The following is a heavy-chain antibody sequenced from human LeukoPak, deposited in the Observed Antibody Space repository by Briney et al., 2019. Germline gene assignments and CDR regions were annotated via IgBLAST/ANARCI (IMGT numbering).Heavy chain of an antibody. D-gene: IGHD6-13*01. Sequence: ASVKVSCKVSGYTLTELSMHWVRQAPGKGLEWVSSITSSSSSYMHYTDSVKGRFTISRDNAKNSLYLQMNSLRAEDTAVYYCARAGSSWFFDYWGQGTLVTVSS. V-gene: IGHV3-21*01. CDR3: ARAGSSWFFDY. CDR2: ITSSSSSYM. CDR1: GYTLTELS. J-gene: IGHJ4*02.